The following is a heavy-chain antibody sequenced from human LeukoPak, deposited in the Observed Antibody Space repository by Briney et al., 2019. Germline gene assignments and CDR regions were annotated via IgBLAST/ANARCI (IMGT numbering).Heavy chain of an antibody. CDR3: ARASLGIYDSSGYRPPLAEYFQH. V-gene: IGHV3-7*01. D-gene: IGHD3-22*01. CDR2: IKQDGSEK. J-gene: IGHJ1*01. Sequence: GGSLRLSCAASGFTFSSYWMSWVRQAPGKGLEWVANIKQDGSEKYYVDSVKGRFTISRDNAKNSLYLQMNSLRAEDTAVYYCARASLGIYDSSGYRPPLAEYFQHWGQGTLVTVSS. CDR1: GFTFSSYW.